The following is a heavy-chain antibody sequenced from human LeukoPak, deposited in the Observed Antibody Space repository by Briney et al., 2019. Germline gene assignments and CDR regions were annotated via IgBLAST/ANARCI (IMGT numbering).Heavy chain of an antibody. Sequence: ASVKVSCKASGYTFTGYYMHWVRQAPGQGLEWMGWISAYNGNTNYAQKLQGRVTMTTDTSTSTAYMELRSLRSDDTAVYYCARGGYYDFWSGYYSPVDFYFDYWGQGTLVTVSS. CDR2: ISAYNGNT. CDR3: ARGGYYDFWSGYYSPVDFYFDY. CDR1: GYTFTGYY. V-gene: IGHV1-18*04. D-gene: IGHD3-3*01. J-gene: IGHJ4*02.